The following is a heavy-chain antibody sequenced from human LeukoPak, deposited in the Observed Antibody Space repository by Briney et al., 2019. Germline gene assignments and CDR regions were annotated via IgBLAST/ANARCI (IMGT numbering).Heavy chain of an antibody. J-gene: IGHJ5*02. Sequence: GGSLRLSCSASGFTFSSYGMHWVRQAPGKGLGWVAVIWYDGSNKYYADSVKGRFTISRDNSKNTLYLQMNSLRAEDTAVYYCARGLPGIAAAGNWFDPWGQGTLVTVSS. V-gene: IGHV3-33*08. CDR3: ARGLPGIAAAGNWFDP. D-gene: IGHD6-13*01. CDR2: IWYDGSNK. CDR1: GFTFSSYG.